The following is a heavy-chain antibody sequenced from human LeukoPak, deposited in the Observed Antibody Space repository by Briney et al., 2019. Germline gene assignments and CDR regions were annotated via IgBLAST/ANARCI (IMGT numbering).Heavy chain of an antibody. V-gene: IGHV3-30*02. CDR3: ARLRTLGFKGYWYLDL. CDR2: IRYDGSNK. Sequence: GGSLRLSCVASGFAFSSHGMHWVRQAPGKGLEWVAFIRYDGSNKYYADSVKGRFTISRDNSKNTLYLQMNSLRAEDTAVYYCARLRTLGFKGYWYLDLWGRGTLVTVSS. CDR1: GFAFSSHG. J-gene: IGHJ2*01. D-gene: IGHD1-1*01.